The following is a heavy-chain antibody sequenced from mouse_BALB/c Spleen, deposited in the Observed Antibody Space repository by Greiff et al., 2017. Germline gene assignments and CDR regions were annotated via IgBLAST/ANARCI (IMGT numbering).Heavy chain of an antibody. Sequence: VQRVESGAELAKPGASVKMSCKASGYTFTSYWMHWVKQRPGQGLEWIGYINPSTGYTEYNQKFKDKATLTADKSSSTAYMQLSSLTSEDSAVYYCARKSLLRYAMDYWGQGTSVTVSS. V-gene: IGHV1-7*01. J-gene: IGHJ4*01. CDR3: ARKSLLRYAMDY. CDR1: GYTFTSYW. D-gene: IGHD1-1*01. CDR2: INPSTGYT.